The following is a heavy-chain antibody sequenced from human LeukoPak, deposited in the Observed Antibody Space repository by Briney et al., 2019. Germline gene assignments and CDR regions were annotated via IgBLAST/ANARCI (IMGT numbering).Heavy chain of an antibody. J-gene: IGHJ4*02. CDR2: INPKSGGT. Sequence: ASVKVSCKASGYTFTDYHMHWVRQAPGQGPEWMGWINPKSGGTKYAQNFQGRVTMSRDTSISTAYMELDRLRSDDAAVYFCARAVYSSGWNDYWGQGTLVTVSS. V-gene: IGHV1-2*02. CDR1: GYTFTDYH. CDR3: ARAVYSSGWNDY. D-gene: IGHD6-19*01.